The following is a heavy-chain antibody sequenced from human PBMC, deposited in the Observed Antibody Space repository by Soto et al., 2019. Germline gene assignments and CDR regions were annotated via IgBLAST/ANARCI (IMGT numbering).Heavy chain of an antibody. Sequence: PSETLSLTCTGSGGSVSRDSNFWSWIRQPPGKGLEWIGYIYYSGPTRYNPSLESRVTISIDSSKNQVSLNLTSVTAADTAVYYCARGYSHYAHWGRGTLVTVSS. CDR1: GGSVSRDSNF. V-gene: IGHV4-61*01. D-gene: IGHD4-4*01. CDR2: IYYSGPT. J-gene: IGHJ4*02. CDR3: ARGYSHYAH.